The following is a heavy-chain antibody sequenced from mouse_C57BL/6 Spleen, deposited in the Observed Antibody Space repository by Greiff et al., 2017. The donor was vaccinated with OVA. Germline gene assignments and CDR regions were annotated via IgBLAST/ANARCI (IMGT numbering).Heavy chain of an antibody. CDR1: GYTFTSYW. J-gene: IGHJ1*03. CDR2: IDPNSGGT. Sequence: VQLQQPGAELVKPGASVKLSCKASGYTFTSYWMHWVKQRPGRGLEWIGRIDPNSGGTKYNEKFKSKATLTVDKPSSTVYMQLSSLTSEDSAVYYCARRAADDGYYVWYFDVWGTGTTVTVSS. V-gene: IGHV1-72*01. D-gene: IGHD2-3*01. CDR3: ARRAADDGYYVWYFDV.